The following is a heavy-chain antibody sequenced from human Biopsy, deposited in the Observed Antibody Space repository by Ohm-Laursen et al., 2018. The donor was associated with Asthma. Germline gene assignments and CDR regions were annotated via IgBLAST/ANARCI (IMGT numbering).Heavy chain of an antibody. Sequence: SLRLSCSASGFTFSSFAMSWVRQAPRKRLEWVSAITRSAGRTDYADSVKGRFTISRDNSKNTLYLQMNSLRAEDTAVYYCAKDIGSREDYWGQGTLVTVSS. CDR2: ITRSAGRT. J-gene: IGHJ4*02. D-gene: IGHD5-24*01. CDR1: GFTFSSFA. CDR3: AKDIGSREDY. V-gene: IGHV3-23*01.